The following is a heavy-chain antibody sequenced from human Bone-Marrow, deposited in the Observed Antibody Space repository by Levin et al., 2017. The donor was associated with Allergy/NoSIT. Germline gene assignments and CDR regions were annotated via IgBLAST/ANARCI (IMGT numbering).Heavy chain of an antibody. CDR1: GFSFDDYW. CDR2: IKGDGSAK. Sequence: GGSLRLSCAASGFSFDDYWMTWVRQAPGKGLEWVANIKGDGSAKHYVDSVKGRFTISRDNAKNSLFLQIDSLRAEDTALYYCARGGSGIYYGGRLYYWGQGTLVTVSS. J-gene: IGHJ4*02. D-gene: IGHD3-10*01. V-gene: IGHV3-7*04. CDR3: ARGGSGIYYGGRLYY.